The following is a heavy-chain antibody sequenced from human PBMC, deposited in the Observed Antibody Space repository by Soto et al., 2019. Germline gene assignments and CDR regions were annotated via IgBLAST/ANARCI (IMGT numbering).Heavy chain of an antibody. CDR3: ARSRQVVVTAYWFDP. V-gene: IGHV1-18*01. CDR2: ISAYNGNT. CDR1: GYTFTSYG. Sequence: ASVKVSCKASGYTFTSYGISWVRQAPGQGLEWMGWISAYNGNTNYAQKLQGRVTMTTDTSTSTAYMELRSLRSDDTAVYYCARSRQVVVTAYWFDPWGQGTLVTVS. D-gene: IGHD2-21*02. J-gene: IGHJ5*02.